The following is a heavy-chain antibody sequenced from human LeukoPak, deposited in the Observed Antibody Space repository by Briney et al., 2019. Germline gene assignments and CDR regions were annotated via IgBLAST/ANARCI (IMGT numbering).Heavy chain of an antibody. J-gene: IGHJ4*02. Sequence: ASVKVSCKASGGTFSIYAISWVRQAPGQGLEWMGRIIPIFALANYAQKFQGRVTITADKSTNTAYMELSSLRSEDTAVYYCAIHGTARDPTFDYWGQGTLVTVSS. V-gene: IGHV1-69*04. D-gene: IGHD2-21*02. CDR1: GGTFSIYA. CDR3: AIHGTARDPTFDY. CDR2: IIPIFALA.